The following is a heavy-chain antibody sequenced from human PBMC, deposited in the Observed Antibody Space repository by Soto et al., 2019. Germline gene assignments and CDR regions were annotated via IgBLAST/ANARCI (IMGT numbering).Heavy chain of an antibody. D-gene: IGHD4-17*01. Sequence: QVQLQESGPGLVKPSETLSLTCTVSGGSISSYYWSWIRQPPCKGLEWIGYIHYSGSTNYNPSLKSRVTISVDTSKNQFSLKLSSVTAADTAVYYCARPTTTATCAAFNMWGQGTTVTVSS. CDR2: IHYSGST. J-gene: IGHJ3*02. CDR3: ARPTTTATCAAFNM. V-gene: IGHV4-59*08. CDR1: GGSISSYY.